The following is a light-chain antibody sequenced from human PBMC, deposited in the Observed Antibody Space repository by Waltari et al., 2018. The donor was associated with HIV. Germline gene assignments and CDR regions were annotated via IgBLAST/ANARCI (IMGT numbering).Light chain of an antibody. CDR2: RAS. Sequence: QSVLTQPPSASGTPGQRVTISCSGTTSNVGSNFVSWYQQLPGPAPKLLIYRASRRPSGVPDRFSGSESGASASLAISGLRSEDEGDYYCATWDGSLGGAYVFGTGTKVTVL. CDR1: TSNVGSNF. V-gene: IGLV1-47*01. CDR3: ATWDGSLGGAYV. J-gene: IGLJ1*01.